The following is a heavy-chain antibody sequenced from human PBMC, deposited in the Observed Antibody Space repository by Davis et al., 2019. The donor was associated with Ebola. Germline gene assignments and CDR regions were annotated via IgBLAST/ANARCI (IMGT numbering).Heavy chain of an antibody. CDR2: INPSGGST. V-gene: IGHV1-46*01. CDR1: GYTFTSYY. Sequence: ASVTVSCKASGYTFTSYYMHWVRQAPGQGLEWMGLINPSGGSTSYAQKFQGRVTMTRDTSTSTVYMELSSLRSEDTAVYYCATYFTIFGVVSDYWGQGTLVTVSS. D-gene: IGHD3-3*01. CDR3: ATYFTIFGVVSDY. J-gene: IGHJ4*02.